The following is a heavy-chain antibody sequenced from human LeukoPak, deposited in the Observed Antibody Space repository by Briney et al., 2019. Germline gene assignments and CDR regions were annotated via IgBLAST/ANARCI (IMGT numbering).Heavy chain of an antibody. D-gene: IGHD2-15*01. V-gene: IGHV3-43*02. CDR3: ASRIVVVAATYGFDI. CDR1: GFTFDDYA. J-gene: IGHJ3*02. Sequence: GALRLSCAASGFTFDDYAMHWVRQAPGKGLEWVSLISGDGDSTYYTDSVKGRFTISRDNSKNSLYLQMNSLRTEDTALYYCASRIVVVAATYGFDIWGQGTMVTVSS. CDR2: ISGDGDST.